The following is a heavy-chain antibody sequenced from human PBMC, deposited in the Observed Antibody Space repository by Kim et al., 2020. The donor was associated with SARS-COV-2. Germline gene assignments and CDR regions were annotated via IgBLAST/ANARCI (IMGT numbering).Heavy chain of an antibody. CDR1: GFTFSSYS. CDR3: ARAPFLVTIFVVAPRYFDY. Sequence: GGSLRLSCAASGFTFSSYSMNWVRQAPGKGLEWVSYISSSSSTIYYADSVKGRFTISRDNAKNSLYLQMNSLRDEDTAVYYCARAPFLVTIFVVAPRYFDYWGQGPLVTVPS. D-gene: IGHD3-3*01. V-gene: IGHV3-48*02. J-gene: IGHJ4*02. CDR2: ISSSSSTI.